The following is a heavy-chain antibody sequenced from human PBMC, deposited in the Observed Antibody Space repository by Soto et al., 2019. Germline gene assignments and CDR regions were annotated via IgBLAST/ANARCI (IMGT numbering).Heavy chain of an antibody. CDR1: GGSISGYY. V-gene: IGHV4-4*07. Sequence: SETLSLTCTVSGGSISGYYWSWIRQPSGKGLEWIGRIYTSGSTNYNPSLKSRVTMSVDTSKNQFSLKLSSVTAADTAVYYCARDLKFGQADYWGQGSQVTVSS. CDR2: IYTSGST. CDR3: ARDLKFGQADY. D-gene: IGHD3-10*01. J-gene: IGHJ4*02.